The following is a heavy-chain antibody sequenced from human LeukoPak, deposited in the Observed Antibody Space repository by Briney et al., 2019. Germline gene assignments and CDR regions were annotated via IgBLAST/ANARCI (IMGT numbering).Heavy chain of an antibody. CDR2: LSPNSGGI. CDR1: GYTFSDYY. CDR3: ARCSTSCSNFDY. Sequence: ASVKVSCKTSGYTFSDYYIHWVRQAPGQGLEWMGWLSPNSGGINSAQKFQGRVTMTRDTSNSTAYMELNRLRSDDTAVYYCARCSTSCSNFDYWGQGTLVTVSS. D-gene: IGHD2-2*01. V-gene: IGHV1-2*02. J-gene: IGHJ4*02.